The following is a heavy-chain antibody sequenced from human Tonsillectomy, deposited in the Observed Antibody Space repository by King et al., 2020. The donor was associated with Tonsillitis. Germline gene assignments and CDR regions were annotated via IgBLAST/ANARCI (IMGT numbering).Heavy chain of an antibody. Sequence: DVQLVESGGGLVQPGGSLRLSCAVSGFTFNNYAMSWVRQAPGKGLEWVSAISGSGGTTYYADSVKGRFTISRDNSKNTLYLQMNSLRAEDTAVYYCAKGDYYDSSGYHSAFDIWGQGTMVTVSS. CDR1: GFTFNNYA. CDR2: ISGSGGTT. J-gene: IGHJ3*02. D-gene: IGHD3-22*01. CDR3: AKGDYYDSSGYHSAFDI. V-gene: IGHV3-23*04.